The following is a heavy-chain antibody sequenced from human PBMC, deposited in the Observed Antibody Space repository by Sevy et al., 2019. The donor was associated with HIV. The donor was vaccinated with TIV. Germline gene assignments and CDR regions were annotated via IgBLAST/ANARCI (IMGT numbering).Heavy chain of an antibody. D-gene: IGHD2-2*01. CDR1: GGSFSGYY. Sequence: SETLSLTCAVYGGSFSGYYWSWIRQPPVKGLEWIGEIKHSGSTNNNPSLKSRVTMSVDTSKNQFPLKLSYVTAADTAVYYGARVAAVYCSSTSCAFDPWGQGTLVTVSS. J-gene: IGHJ5*02. CDR2: IKHSGST. V-gene: IGHV4-34*01. CDR3: ARVAAVYCSSTSCAFDP.